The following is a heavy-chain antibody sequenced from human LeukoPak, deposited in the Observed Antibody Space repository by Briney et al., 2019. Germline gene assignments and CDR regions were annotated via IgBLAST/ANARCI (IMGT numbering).Heavy chain of an antibody. CDR3: AKEPRYSSSNYYYYYMDV. V-gene: IGHV3-23*01. Sequence: PGRSLRLSCAASGFTFGSYAMTWVRQAPGKGLEWVSGISGRGDSTYYADSVKGRFTISRDNSKKTLYLQMNSLRAEDTAVYYCAKEPRYSSSNYYYYYMDVWGKGTTVTV. CDR2: ISGRGDST. J-gene: IGHJ6*03. D-gene: IGHD6-19*01. CDR1: GFTFGSYA.